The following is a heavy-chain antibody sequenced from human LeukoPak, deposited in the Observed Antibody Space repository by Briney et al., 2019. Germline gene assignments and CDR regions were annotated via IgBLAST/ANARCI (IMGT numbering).Heavy chain of an antibody. Sequence: PSETLSLTCGVSGFSISSGYYWGWIRQPPGRGLEWIGTIYHSGSTYYNPYLKSRVTISVDTSKNQFSLKLSSVTAADTAVYYCARHERGVFDYWGQGTLVTVSS. CDR1: GFSISSGYY. CDR3: ARHERGVFDY. J-gene: IGHJ4*02. V-gene: IGHV4-38-2*01. CDR2: IYHSGST. D-gene: IGHD3-10*01.